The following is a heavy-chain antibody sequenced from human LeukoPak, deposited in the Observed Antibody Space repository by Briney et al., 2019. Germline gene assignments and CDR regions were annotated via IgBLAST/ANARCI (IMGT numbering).Heavy chain of an antibody. V-gene: IGHV1-18*01. D-gene: IGHD6-6*01. J-gene: IGHJ5*02. Sequence: ASVKVSCKASGYTFTSYGISWVRQAPGQGLEWMGWISAYNGNTNYAQKFQGRVTMTRDTSISTAYMELSRLRSDDTAVYYCARDRHIAARFFRFDPWGQGTLVTVSS. CDR1: GYTFTSYG. CDR3: ARDRHIAARFFRFDP. CDR2: ISAYNGNT.